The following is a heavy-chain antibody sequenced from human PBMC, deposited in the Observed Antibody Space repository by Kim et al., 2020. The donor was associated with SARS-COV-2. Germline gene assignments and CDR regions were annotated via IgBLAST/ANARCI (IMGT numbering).Heavy chain of an antibody. D-gene: IGHD6-19*01. J-gene: IGHJ4*01. CDR1: GFTFSSYA. Sequence: GGSLRLSCAASGFTFSSYAMSWVRQAPGKGLEWVSVVHGGGSTTYYADSAKGRFTISRDNSKNTLYLQMNSLRDEDTAVYYCAKSPYSSGWYRRFDYWG. CDR3: AKSPYSSGWYRRFDY. V-gene: IGHV3-23*03. CDR2: VHGGGSTT.